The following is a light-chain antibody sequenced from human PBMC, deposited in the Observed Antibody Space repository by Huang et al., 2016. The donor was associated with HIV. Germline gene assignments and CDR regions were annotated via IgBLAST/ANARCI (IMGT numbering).Light chain of an antibody. CDR3: QQYNRFYT. J-gene: IGKJ2*01. CDR1: QSVCNW. V-gene: IGKV1-5*03. Sequence: DIQMTQSPSTLSASVGDRVTITCRARQSVCNWLAWYQQKPGQAPKLLIDTSSTLQNGVRSRFSGSGSETEFTLTSNSLQPDDFATYYCQQYNRFYTFDQGTRLDIK. CDR2: TSS.